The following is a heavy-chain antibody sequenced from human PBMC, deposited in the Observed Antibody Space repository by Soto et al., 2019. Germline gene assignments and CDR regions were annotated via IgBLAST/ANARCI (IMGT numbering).Heavy chain of an antibody. J-gene: IGHJ3*02. CDR3: ARQTYLTYFAI. Sequence: QLQLQESGPGLVKPSETLSLTCTVSRGSIQSSTYYWGWIRQPPGKGLEWIGTVYYNGSPYFNPYIKTRLTLSADPSQNQFSLSLASVTAADTAVYYCARQTYLTYFAIWGQGTMVTVSS. CDR1: RGSIQSSTYY. V-gene: IGHV4-39*01. CDR2: VYYNGSP. D-gene: IGHD3-16*01.